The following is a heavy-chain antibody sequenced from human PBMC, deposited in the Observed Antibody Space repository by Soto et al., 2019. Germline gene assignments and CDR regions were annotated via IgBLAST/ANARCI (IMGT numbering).Heavy chain of an antibody. V-gene: IGHV4-30-4*01. CDR2: IYYSGST. CDR1: GGSISIGDYY. Sequence: TLSLPCTVSGGSISIGDYYWRWVRQPPGKGLEWIGYIYYSGSTYYNPSLKSRVTASVDTSKNQFSLKLSSVTAADTAVYSCARVPTTVTIDYWGQGTLVTVSS. CDR3: ARVPTTVTIDY. D-gene: IGHD4-17*01. J-gene: IGHJ4*02.